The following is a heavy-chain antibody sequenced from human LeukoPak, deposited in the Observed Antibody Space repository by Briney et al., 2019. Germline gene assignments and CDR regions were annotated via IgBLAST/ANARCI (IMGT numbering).Heavy chain of an antibody. J-gene: IGHJ4*02. Sequence: SVKVSCKAPGGTFSSYAISWVRQAPGQGLEWMGRIIPIFGIANYAQKFQGRVTITADKSTSTAYMELSSLRSEDTAVYYCARGLPGTYYFDYWGQGTLVTVSS. CDR3: ARGLPGTYYFDY. CDR1: GGTFSSYA. CDR2: IIPIFGIA. V-gene: IGHV1-69*04. D-gene: IGHD7-27*01.